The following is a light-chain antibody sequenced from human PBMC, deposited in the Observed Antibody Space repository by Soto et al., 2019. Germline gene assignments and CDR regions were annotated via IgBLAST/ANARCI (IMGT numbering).Light chain of an antibody. CDR3: MQALQTPRT. CDR1: QSLLHRNGFNY. CDR2: MGS. Sequence: DVAMTQSPLSLSVTPGEPASISCRSGQSLLHRNGFNYLDWYLQRPGQSPQLLMYMGSYRASGVXGXXSGSGSGTDFTLNISRVEAEDVGVYYCMQALQTPRTFGQGTKVEIK. J-gene: IGKJ1*01. V-gene: IGKV2-28*01.